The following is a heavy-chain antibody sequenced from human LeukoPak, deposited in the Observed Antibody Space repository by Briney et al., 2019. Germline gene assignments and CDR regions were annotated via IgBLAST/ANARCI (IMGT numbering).Heavy chain of an antibody. V-gene: IGHV4-59*05. Sequence: SETLSLTCSVSGDSMRSWYWSWVRQPPGQGLEWIGSIYYSGSTYYNPSLKSRVTISVDTSKNQFSLKLSSVTAADTAVYYCARDEMAIVDYWGQGTLVTVSS. CDR3: ARDEMAIVDY. J-gene: IGHJ4*02. D-gene: IGHD5-24*01. CDR2: IYYSGST. CDR1: GDSMRSWY.